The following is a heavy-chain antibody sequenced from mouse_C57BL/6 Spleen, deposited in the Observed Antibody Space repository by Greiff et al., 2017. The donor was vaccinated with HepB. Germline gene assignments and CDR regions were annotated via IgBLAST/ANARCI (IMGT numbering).Heavy chain of an antibody. J-gene: IGHJ4*01. CDR3: ARSDTTGAMDY. D-gene: IGHD2-14*01. Sequence: VQLQQSGPELVKPGASVKISCKASGYTFTDYYMNWVKQSHGKSLEWIGDINPNNGGTSYNQKFKGKATLTVDKSSSTAYMELRSLTSEDSAVYYCARSDTTGAMDYWGQGTSVTVSS. CDR1: GYTFTDYY. CDR2: INPNNGGT. V-gene: IGHV1-26*01.